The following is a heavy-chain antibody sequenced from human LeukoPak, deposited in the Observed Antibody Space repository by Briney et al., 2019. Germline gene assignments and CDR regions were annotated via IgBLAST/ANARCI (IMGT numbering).Heavy chain of an antibody. J-gene: IGHJ4*02. V-gene: IGHV3-21*01. CDR3: ARGDGNSGYNFLDY. CDR2: ISSSSSYI. Sequence: GGSLRLSCAASGFTFSSYSMNWVRQAPGKGLEWVSPISSSSSYIYYADSVKGRFTISRDNAKNSLYLQMNSLGADDKAVYYCARGDGNSGYNFLDYWGQGTLVTVSS. D-gene: IGHD5-24*01. CDR1: GFTFSSYS.